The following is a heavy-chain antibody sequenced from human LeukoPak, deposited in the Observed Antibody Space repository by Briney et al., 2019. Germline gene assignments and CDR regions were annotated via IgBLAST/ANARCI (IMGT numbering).Heavy chain of an antibody. J-gene: IGHJ6*02. Sequence: SETLSLTCTVSGGSISSGGYYWGWIRQHPGKGLEWIGYIYYSGSTYYNPSLKSRVTISVDTSKNQFSLKLSSVTAADTAVYYCARDKWTYDFWSGYNYGMDVWGQGTTVTVSS. D-gene: IGHD3-3*01. CDR2: IYYSGST. CDR3: ARDKWTYDFWSGYNYGMDV. V-gene: IGHV4-31*03. CDR1: GGSISSGGYY.